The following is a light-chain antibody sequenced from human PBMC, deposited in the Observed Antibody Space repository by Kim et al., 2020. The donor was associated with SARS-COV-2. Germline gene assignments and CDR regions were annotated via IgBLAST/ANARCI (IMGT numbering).Light chain of an antibody. CDR1: QSVLYRSNNENY. V-gene: IGKV4-1*01. CDR3: QQYRSTPYT. Sequence: DIVMTQSPDSLAVSLGERATINCKSSQSVLYRSNNENYLAWYQQKPGQPPKLLIYWASTRESGVPDRFSGSGSGTDFTLTISSLQAEDAAVYHCQQYRSTPYTFGQGTKLEI. CDR2: WAS. J-gene: IGKJ2*01.